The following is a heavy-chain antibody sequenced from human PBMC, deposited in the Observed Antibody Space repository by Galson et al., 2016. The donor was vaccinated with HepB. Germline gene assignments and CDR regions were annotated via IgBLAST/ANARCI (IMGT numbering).Heavy chain of an antibody. D-gene: IGHD3-9*01. J-gene: IGHJ5*02. CDR1: GFIFSSYG. V-gene: IGHV3-33*01. CDR3: ARDLRGMIRFFDWSTHFDP. Sequence: SLRLSCAASGFIFSSYGMHWVRQAPGKGLEWVAVIWYDGSNKYYADSVKGRFTISRDNAKSSLYLQMNNVRAEDTAVYYRARDLRGMIRFFDWSTHFDPWGQGTLVTVSS. CDR2: IWYDGSNK.